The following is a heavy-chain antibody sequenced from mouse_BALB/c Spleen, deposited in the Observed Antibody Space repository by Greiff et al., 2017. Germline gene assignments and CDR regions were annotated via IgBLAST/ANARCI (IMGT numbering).Heavy chain of an antibody. V-gene: IGHV1-54*01. Sequence: VQLQQSGAELVRPGTSVKVSCKASGYAFTNYLIEWVKQRPGQGLEWIGVINPGSGGTNYNEKFKGKATLTADKSSSTAYMQLSSLTSDDSAVYFCARWLLGFYAMDYWAQGTSVTVSS. D-gene: IGHD2-3*01. CDR2: INPGSGGT. CDR3: ARWLLGFYAMDY. J-gene: IGHJ4*01. CDR1: GYAFTNYL.